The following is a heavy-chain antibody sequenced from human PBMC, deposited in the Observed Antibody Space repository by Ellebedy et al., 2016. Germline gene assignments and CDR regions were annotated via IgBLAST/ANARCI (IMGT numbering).Heavy chain of an antibody. CDR2: ISPTSGSTI. V-gene: IGHV3-48*04. Sequence: GESLKISXAVSGFTFTSYSMKWVRQTPGKGLEWVSYISPTSGSTIYYADSVKGRFTISRDNAKNSLYLQMNSLRAEDTAMYYCARRMRTTGSGWPTVLDSWGQGTLVTVSS. J-gene: IGHJ4*02. CDR1: GFTFTSYS. CDR3: ARRMRTTGSGWPTVLDS. D-gene: IGHD6-19*01.